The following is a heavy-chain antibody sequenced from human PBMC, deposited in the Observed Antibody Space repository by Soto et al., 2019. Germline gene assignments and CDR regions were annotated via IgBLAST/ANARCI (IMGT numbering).Heavy chain of an antibody. D-gene: IGHD3-9*01. J-gene: IGHJ3*02. V-gene: IGHV3-49*04. Sequence: GGSLRLSCTASGFTFGDYAMSWVRQAPGKGLEWVGFIRSKAYGGTTEYAASVKGRFTISRDDSKSIAYLQMNSLKTEDTAVYYCTRDRVTISPDAFDIWGQGTMVTVS. CDR1: GFTFGDYA. CDR3: TRDRVTISPDAFDI. CDR2: IRSKAYGGTT.